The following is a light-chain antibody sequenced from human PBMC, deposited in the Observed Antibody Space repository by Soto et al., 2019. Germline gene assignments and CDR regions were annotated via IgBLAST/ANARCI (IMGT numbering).Light chain of an antibody. CDR1: QSVSNN. V-gene: IGKV3-15*01. CDR2: GAS. Sequence: EIVLTQSPGTLSLSPGERATLSCRASQSVSNNYLAWYQQKPGQAPRLLMYGASTRATAIPARFSGSGSGTEFTLTINSLQSEDFAVYYCQQYNNWPTFGQGTRLEIK. J-gene: IGKJ5*01. CDR3: QQYNNWPT.